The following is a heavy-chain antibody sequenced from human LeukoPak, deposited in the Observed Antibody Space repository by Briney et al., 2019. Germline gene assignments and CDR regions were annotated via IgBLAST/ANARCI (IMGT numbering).Heavy chain of an antibody. CDR2: IIPIFGTA. D-gene: IGHD5-24*01. CDR3: ARAKMATIGNYFDY. V-gene: IGHV1-69*05. J-gene: IGHJ4*02. CDR1: GGTFSSYA. Sequence: SVKVSCKASGGTFSSYAISWVRQAPGQGREWMGGIIPIFGTANYAQKFQGRVTITTDESTSTAYMELSSLRSEDTAVYYCARAKMATIGNYFDYWGQGTLVTVSS.